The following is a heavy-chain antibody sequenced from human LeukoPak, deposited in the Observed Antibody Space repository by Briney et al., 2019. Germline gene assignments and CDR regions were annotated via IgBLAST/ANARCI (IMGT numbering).Heavy chain of an antibody. CDR2: IIPIFGTA. CDR3: ARPSTLRFLEWLLGDGYYYMDV. J-gene: IGHJ6*03. D-gene: IGHD3-3*01. CDR1: GGTFSSYA. V-gene: IGHV1-69*05. Sequence: SVTVSCKASGGTFSSYAISWVRQAPGQGLEWMGGIIPIFGTANYAQKFQGRVTITTDESTSTAYMELSSLRSEDTAVYYCARPSTLRFLEWLLGDGYYYMDVWGKGTTVTVSS.